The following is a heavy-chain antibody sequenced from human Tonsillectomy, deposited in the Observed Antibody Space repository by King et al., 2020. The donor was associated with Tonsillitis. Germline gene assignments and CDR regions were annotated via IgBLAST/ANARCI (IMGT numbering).Heavy chain of an antibody. Sequence: LQLQESGPGLVKPSETLSLTCTVSGGSISSYDWSWSRQPPGKGLEWVGYIDYSGSTNYNPSPKSRGTISVDTSKTQFTLNLSSVTAADPAVHYCARHYRGYYPVRSIYYWGQGTPVTVSS. J-gene: IGHJ4*02. D-gene: IGHD3-22*01. CDR3: ARHYRGYYPVRSIYY. CDR2: IDYSGST. V-gene: IGHV4-59*08. CDR1: GGSISSYD.